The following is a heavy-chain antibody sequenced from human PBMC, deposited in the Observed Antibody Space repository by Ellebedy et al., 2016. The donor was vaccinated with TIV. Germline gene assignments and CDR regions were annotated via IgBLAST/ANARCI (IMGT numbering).Heavy chain of an antibody. V-gene: IGHV6-1*01. CDR1: GDSVSSKSAA. CDR2: TYYRSKWYN. Sequence: SQTLSLTCAISGDSVSSKSAAWTWLRQSPWRDLECLGRTYYRSKWYNEYAVSVESRITINSDTSKNQFSLQLSSVTPEDTAIYYCAREIRAYDSWGQGTLVTVSS. CDR3: AREIRAYDS. J-gene: IGHJ4*02.